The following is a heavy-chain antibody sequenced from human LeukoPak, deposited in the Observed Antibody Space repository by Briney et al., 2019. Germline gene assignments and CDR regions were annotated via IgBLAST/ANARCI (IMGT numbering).Heavy chain of an antibody. D-gene: IGHD3-10*01. Sequence: GGSLRLSCAASGFTFSSDAMSWVRQAPGKGLEWVSDISGSGGSTYYADPVKGRFTIPRDNSKNTLYLQMNSLRAEDAAVYYCARDGPAVPGQSRAFDVWGQGTMVTVSS. CDR2: ISGSGGST. V-gene: IGHV3-23*01. J-gene: IGHJ3*01. CDR1: GFTFSSDA. CDR3: ARDGPAVPGQSRAFDV.